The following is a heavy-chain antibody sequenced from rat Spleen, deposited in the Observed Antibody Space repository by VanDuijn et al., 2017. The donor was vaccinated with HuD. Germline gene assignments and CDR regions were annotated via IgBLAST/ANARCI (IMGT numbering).Heavy chain of an antibody. CDR2: ISIDGSST. CDR3: AVSTDYVMDV. D-gene: IGHD1-2*01. Sequence: EVQLVESGGGLVQPGRSLKLSCAASGFTFSDYYMAWVRQAPTKGLEWVATISIDGSSTYYPDSVKGRFTISRDNAESTLYLQMNSLRSEDTATYYCAVSTDYVMDVWGQGASVTVSS. J-gene: IGHJ4*01. CDR1: GFTFSDYY. V-gene: IGHV5-29*01.